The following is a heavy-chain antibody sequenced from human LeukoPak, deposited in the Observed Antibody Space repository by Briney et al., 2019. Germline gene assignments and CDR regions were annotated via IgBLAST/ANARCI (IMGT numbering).Heavy chain of an antibody. CDR3: AKAHTWDYFDY. CDR1: GFTFSSYG. V-gene: IGHV3-23*01. Sequence: GGTLRLSCAASGFTFSSYGVSWVRQAPGKGLEWVSTISGSGGSTYYADSVKGRFTISRDNSKNTLYLQMNSLRAEDTAVYYCAKAHTWDYFDYWGQGTLVTVSS. J-gene: IGHJ4*02. CDR2: ISGSGGST. D-gene: IGHD7-27*01.